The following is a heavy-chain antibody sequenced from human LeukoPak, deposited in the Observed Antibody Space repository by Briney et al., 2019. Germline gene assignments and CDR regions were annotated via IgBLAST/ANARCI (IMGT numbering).Heavy chain of an antibody. CDR2: MYSGDSDT. D-gene: IGHD3-10*01. CDR3: AASPYGSGSYVGFDS. J-gene: IGHJ4*02. CDR1: GYTFTNYW. V-gene: IGHV5-51*01. Sequence: GESLKISCKASGYTFTNYWIGWVRQMAGKGLEWMGIMYSGDSDTSDSPSFQGQVTISANKSISAAYLQWSSLKASDTAMYYCAASPYGSGSYVGFDSWGQRTLVTVYS.